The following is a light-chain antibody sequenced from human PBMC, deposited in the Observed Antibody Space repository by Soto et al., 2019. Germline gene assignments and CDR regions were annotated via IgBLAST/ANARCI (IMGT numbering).Light chain of an antibody. CDR2: GAS. Sequence: EIVLTQSPGTLSLSPGERATRSCRASQSVSSIYLAWYQQKPGQAPRLLIYGASSRATGIPDRFSGSGSGTDFTLTISILEPEDFAVYYCQQYGSSRWTFGQGTKVEI. CDR1: QSVSSIY. CDR3: QQYGSSRWT. J-gene: IGKJ1*01. V-gene: IGKV3-20*01.